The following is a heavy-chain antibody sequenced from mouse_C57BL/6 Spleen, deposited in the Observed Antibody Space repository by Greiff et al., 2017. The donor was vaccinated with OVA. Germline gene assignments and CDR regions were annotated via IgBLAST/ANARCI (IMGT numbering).Heavy chain of an antibody. CDR2: IYPGSGNP. CDR1: GYSITSYY. D-gene: IGHD2-3*01. CDR3: ARGGYYGGYYAMDY. V-gene: IGHV1-66*01. J-gene: IGHJ4*01. Sequence: QVQLQQSGPELVKPGASVKISCKASGYSITSYYIHWVKQRTGQGLEWIGWIYPGSGNPKYNEKFKGKATLTADTSSSTAYMQLSSLTSDDSAVDYCARGGYYGGYYAMDYWGQGTSVTVSS.